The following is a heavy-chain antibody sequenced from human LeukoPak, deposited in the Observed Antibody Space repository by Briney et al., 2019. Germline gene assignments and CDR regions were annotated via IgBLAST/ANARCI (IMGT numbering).Heavy chain of an antibody. CDR1: GFTFSRYP. D-gene: IGHD2-8*02. J-gene: IGHJ6*02. CDR2: ISGNGGST. V-gene: IGHV3-64*04. Sequence: PGGSLRLSCSASGFTFSRYPMHWVRQAPGKGLEYVSAISGNGGSTYYADSVKGRFTISRDNSKNTLYLQMNSLRAEDTAVYYCARDSDTETGWYYYGMDVWGQGTTVTVSS. CDR3: ARDSDTETGWYYYGMDV.